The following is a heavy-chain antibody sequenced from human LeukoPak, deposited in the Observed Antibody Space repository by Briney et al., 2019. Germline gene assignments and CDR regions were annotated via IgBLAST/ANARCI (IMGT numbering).Heavy chain of an antibody. V-gene: IGHV1-46*01. J-gene: IGHJ4*02. D-gene: IGHD6-13*01. CDR3: ARDRPEDGYSSSWVFDY. Sequence: ASVKVSCKASGYTFTSYYMHWARQAPGQGLEWMGIINPSGGSTSYAQKFQGRVTMTRDTSTSTVYMELSSLRSEDTAVYYCARDRPEDGYSSSWVFDYWGQGTLVTVSS. CDR1: GYTFTSYY. CDR2: INPSGGST.